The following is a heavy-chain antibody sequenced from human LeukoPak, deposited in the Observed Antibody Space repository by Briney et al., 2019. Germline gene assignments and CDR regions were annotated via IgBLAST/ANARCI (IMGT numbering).Heavy chain of an antibody. CDR3: AKESGALGAPLYDY. V-gene: IGHV3-23*01. CDR2: ISDNGGGT. J-gene: IGHJ4*02. CDR1: GFIFRNYA. D-gene: IGHD4/OR15-4a*01. Sequence: PGGSLRLSCVASGFIFRNYAMSWVRQAPGEGLEWVSGISDNGGGTYYAESVKGRFTISRDNSKNMLYLQMNSLRAEDTAVYYCAKESGALGAPLYDYWGRGILVTASS.